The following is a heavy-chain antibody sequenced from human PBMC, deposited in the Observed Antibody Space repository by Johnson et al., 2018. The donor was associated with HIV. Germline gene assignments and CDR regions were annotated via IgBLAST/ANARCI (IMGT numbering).Heavy chain of an antibody. J-gene: IGHJ3*02. CDR2: INWNGGST. CDR3: ARVLNARPQWALDI. V-gene: IGHV3-20*04. Sequence: VQLVESGGGVVQPGRSLRLSCAASGFTFSNYGMSWVRQAPGKGLEWVSGINWNGGSTGYADSVKGRFTISRDNDRKFLYLQMNSVRAEDTALYFCARVLNARPQWALDIWGQGTMVTVSS. CDR1: GFTFSNYG. D-gene: IGHD5-24*01.